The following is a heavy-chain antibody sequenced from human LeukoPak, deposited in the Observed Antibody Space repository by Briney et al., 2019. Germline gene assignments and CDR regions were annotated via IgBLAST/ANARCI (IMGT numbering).Heavy chain of an antibody. Sequence: PSETLSLTCAVYGGSFSGYYWSWIRQPPGKGLEWIGEINHSGSTNYNPSLKSRVTISADTSKNQFSLKLSSVTAADTAVYYCARGPDILTGYYKDFDYWGQGTLVTVSS. CDR2: INHSGST. CDR1: GGSFSGYY. CDR3: ARGPDILTGYYKDFDY. D-gene: IGHD3-9*01. J-gene: IGHJ4*02. V-gene: IGHV4-34*01.